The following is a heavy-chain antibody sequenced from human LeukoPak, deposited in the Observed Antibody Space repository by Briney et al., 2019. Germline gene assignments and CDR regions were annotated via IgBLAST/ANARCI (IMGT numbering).Heavy chain of an antibody. V-gene: IGHV3-33*06. CDR3: AKDAQRACNYSNYLEH. CDR2: WSDATNE. CDR1: GFTFSHFS. J-gene: IGHJ5*02. D-gene: IGHD4-11*01. Sequence: QAGGSLRLSCEASGFTFSHFSMHWVRQAPGKGLEWVAVWSDATNEYYADSVKGRFTISRDNFKNTVSLQMNSLRAEDTAVYYCAKDAQRACNYSNYLEHWGQGSLVIVSS.